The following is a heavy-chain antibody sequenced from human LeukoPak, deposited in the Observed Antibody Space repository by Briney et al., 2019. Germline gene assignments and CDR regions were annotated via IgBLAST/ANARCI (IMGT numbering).Heavy chain of an antibody. CDR2: IYYTGTT. Sequence: SETLSLTCTVSGGSVSDYYWSWIRQSPGKGLEWIGYIYYTGTTSYNPSLRSRVTISAETSKNQFSLNLISVTAADTAVYYCASRKLGNDYWGQGTLVTVSS. CDR1: GGSVSDYY. D-gene: IGHD7-27*01. CDR3: ASRKLGNDY. V-gene: IGHV4-59*02. J-gene: IGHJ4*02.